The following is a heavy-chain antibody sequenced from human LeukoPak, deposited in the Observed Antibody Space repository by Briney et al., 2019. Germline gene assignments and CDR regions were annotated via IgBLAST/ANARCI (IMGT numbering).Heavy chain of an antibody. CDR3: ARGSRVMLSGYNWFDP. CDR2: INHSGST. D-gene: IGHD3-16*01. Sequence: SETLSLTCTVSGGSISSGGYYWSWIRQHPGKGLEWIGEINHSGSTNYNPSLKSRVTISVDTSKNQFSLKLSSVTAADTAVYYCARGSRVMLSGYNWFDPWGQGTLVTVSS. CDR1: GGSISSGGYY. V-gene: IGHV4-31*03. J-gene: IGHJ5*02.